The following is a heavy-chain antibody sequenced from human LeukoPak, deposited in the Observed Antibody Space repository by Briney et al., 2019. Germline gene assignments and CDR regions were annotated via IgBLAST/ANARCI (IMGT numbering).Heavy chain of an antibody. D-gene: IGHD3-10*01. CDR1: GYTFTGYY. CDR2: INPNSGGT. V-gene: IGHV1-2*02. J-gene: IGHJ4*02. CDR3: ARVYYGSGSYYDFDY. Sequence: GASVKVSCKASGYTFTGYYMHWVRQAPGQGLEWMGWINPNSGGTNYAQKFQGRVTMTRDTSISTAYMELSRLRSDDTAVYYCARVYYGSGSYYDFDYWGQGTLVTVSS.